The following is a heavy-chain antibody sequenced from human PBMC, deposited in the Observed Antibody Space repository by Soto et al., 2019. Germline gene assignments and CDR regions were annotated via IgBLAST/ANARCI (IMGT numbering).Heavy chain of an antibody. Sequence: QVQLVQSGAEVKKPGSSVKVSCKASGGTFSSYAISWVRQAPGQGLEWMGGIIPIFGTANYAQKFQGRVTITADESTSTAYMELSSLRSEDTAVYYCARPRVANYDFWSGYPTDWFYPWGQGTLVTVSS. J-gene: IGHJ5*02. D-gene: IGHD3-3*01. V-gene: IGHV1-69*01. CDR1: GGTFSSYA. CDR3: ARPRVANYDFWSGYPTDWFYP. CDR2: IIPIFGTA.